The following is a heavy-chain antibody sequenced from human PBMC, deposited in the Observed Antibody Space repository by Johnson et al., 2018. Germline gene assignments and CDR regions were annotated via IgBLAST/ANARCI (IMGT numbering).Heavy chain of an antibody. Sequence: VQLVESGGGVVQPGRSLRLSCAASGFTFSSYAIHWVRQAPGKGLEWVAVISYDGSNKYYADSVKGRFTISRDNSKNTLYLQMNSLRAEDTAVYYCAKDQRYYYYYYGMDVWGQGTTVTVSS. V-gene: IGHV3-30*18. CDR3: AKDQRYYYYYYGMDV. CDR2: ISYDGSNK. CDR1: GFTFSSYA. J-gene: IGHJ6*02. D-gene: IGHD6-25*01.